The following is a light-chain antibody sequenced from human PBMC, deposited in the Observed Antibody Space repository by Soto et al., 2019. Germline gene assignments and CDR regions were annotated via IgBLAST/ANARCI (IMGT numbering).Light chain of an antibody. CDR2: EVS. CDR1: SSDVGSYNR. Sequence: QSLLTQPPSVSGSAGQSVTISCAGTSSDVGSYNRVSWYQQPPGTAPKLMIYEVSNRPSGVPDRFSGSKSGNTASLTISGLQAEDEADYYCSLYTSTSTWVFGTGTKVTVL. V-gene: IGLV2-18*01. J-gene: IGLJ1*01. CDR3: SLYTSTSTWV.